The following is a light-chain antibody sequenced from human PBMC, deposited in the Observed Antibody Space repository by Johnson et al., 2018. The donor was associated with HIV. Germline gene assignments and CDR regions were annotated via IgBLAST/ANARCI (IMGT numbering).Light chain of an antibody. CDR3: GTWDNSLNGYV. J-gene: IGLJ1*01. Sequence: QSVLTQPPSVSAAPGQKVTISCSGSRSNTGRNYASWYQQLPGTAPKLLIYENNKRPSEIPDRFSGSKSGTSATLGITGLQTGEEADDYYGTWDNSLNGYVFGTGTKVTVL. CDR2: ENN. V-gene: IGLV1-51*02. CDR1: RSNTGRNY.